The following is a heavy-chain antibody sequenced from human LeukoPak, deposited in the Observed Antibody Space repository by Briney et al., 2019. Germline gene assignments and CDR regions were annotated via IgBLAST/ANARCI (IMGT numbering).Heavy chain of an antibody. V-gene: IGHV3-23*01. CDR3: ARGYGGTMIVVGSYFDY. J-gene: IGHJ4*02. CDR1: GFTFSSYA. CDR2: ISGSGGST. D-gene: IGHD3-22*01. Sequence: PGGSLRLSCAASGFTFSSYAMSWVRQAPGKGLEWVSAISGSGGSTYYADSVKGRFTISRDNSKSTLYLQMNSLRAEDTAVYYCARGYGGTMIVVGSYFDYWGQGTLVTVSS.